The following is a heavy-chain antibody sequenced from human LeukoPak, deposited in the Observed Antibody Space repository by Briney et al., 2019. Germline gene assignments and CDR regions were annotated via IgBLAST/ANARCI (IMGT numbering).Heavy chain of an antibody. CDR3: AREVVEMATISYYYYGMDV. V-gene: IGHV3-53*04. CDR1: GFTVSSNY. CDR2: IYSGGST. D-gene: IGHD5-12*01. Sequence: GGSLRLSCAASGFTVSSNYMSWVRQAPGKGLEWVSVIYSGGSTYYADSVKGRCTISRHNSKNTLYLQMNSLRAEDTAVYYCAREVVEMATISYYYYGMDVWGQGTTVTVSS. J-gene: IGHJ6*02.